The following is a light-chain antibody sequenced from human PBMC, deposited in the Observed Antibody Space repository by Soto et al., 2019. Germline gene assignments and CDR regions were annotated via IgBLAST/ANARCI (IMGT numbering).Light chain of an antibody. V-gene: IGKV3-15*01. J-gene: IGKJ5*01. Sequence: EMVMTQSPATLSVSPGERATLSSRASQSVSNNLAWYQQKPGQAPRLLIHGASTRATGIPARFSGSGSGTEFTLTISSLQSEDFAVYYCQQYNNWPPITFGQGTRLEIK. CDR3: QQYNNWPPIT. CDR1: QSVSNN. CDR2: GAS.